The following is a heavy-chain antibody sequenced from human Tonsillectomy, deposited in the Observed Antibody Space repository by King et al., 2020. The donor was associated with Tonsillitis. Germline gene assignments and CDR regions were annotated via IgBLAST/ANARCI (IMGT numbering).Heavy chain of an antibody. J-gene: IGHJ3*02. CDR2: IHSSGKS. Sequence: VQLQESGPGLVKPSETLSLTCTVSGGSISNYYWSWIRQPPGKGLEWICYIHSSGKSNYNPSLKSRVTMSVDTSKSQVSLRLSSVTAADTAVYFCATIRQGGASFEIWGQGKMVTVSS. D-gene: IGHD3-16*01. V-gene: IGHV4-59*01. CDR3: ATIRQGGASFEI. CDR1: GGSISNYY.